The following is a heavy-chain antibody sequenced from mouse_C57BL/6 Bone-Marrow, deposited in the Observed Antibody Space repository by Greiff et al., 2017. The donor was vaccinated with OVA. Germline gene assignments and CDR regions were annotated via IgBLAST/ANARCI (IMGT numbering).Heavy chain of an antibody. J-gene: IGHJ3*01. CDR1: GYTFTDYE. CDR2: IDPETGGT. V-gene: IGHV1-15*01. D-gene: IGHD4-1*01. CDR3: TIEELYLEESSLAH. Sequence: QVQLKESGAELVRPGASVTLSCKASGYTFTDYEMHWVKQTPVHGLEWIGAIDPETGGTDYNQKFKGKAILTADKSSSTAYMELRSLTSEDSAVYFCTIEELYLEESSLAHGGQGTLVTVSA.